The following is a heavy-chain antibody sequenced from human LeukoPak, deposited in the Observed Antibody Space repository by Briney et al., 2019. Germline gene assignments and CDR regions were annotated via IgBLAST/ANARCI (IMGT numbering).Heavy chain of an antibody. Sequence: GGSLRLSCAASGFTFSSYEMNWVRQAPGKGPEWVSYISSSGSTIYYADSVKGRFTISRDNAKNSLYLQMNSLRAEDTAVYYCARGYVWGSEGDYFDYWGQGTLVTVSS. V-gene: IGHV3-48*03. CDR1: GFTFSSYE. CDR3: ARGYVWGSEGDYFDY. CDR2: ISSSGSTI. J-gene: IGHJ4*02. D-gene: IGHD3-16*01.